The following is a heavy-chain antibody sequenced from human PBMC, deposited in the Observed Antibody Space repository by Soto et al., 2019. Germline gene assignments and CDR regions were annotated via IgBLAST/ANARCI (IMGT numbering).Heavy chain of an antibody. CDR3: AKRGDGVGATRIGGFDAVDS. CDR1: GVPFSSYG. J-gene: IGHJ3*02. D-gene: IGHD1-26*01. V-gene: IGHV3-30*18. CDR2: ISYDGSNK. Sequence: PGVPLSLSCSASGVPFSSYGMHWIRQAHGKGLEWVAVISYDGSNKYYADSVKGRFTISRDNSKNTLYLQMNSLRAEDTAVYYCAKRGDGVGATRIGGFDAVDSWGQGTMVTVSS.